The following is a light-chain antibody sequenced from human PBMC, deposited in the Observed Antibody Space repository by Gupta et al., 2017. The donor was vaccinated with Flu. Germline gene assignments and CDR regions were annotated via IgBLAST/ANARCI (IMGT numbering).Light chain of an antibody. J-gene: IGLJ3*02. CDR3: QLWDSSSDVWV. CDR1: KIGSKS. CDR2: DDV. V-gene: IGLV3-21*02. Sequence: SYGLTQTPSVSVAPGQTARISCGGNKIGSKSVHWYQQKPGQAPVLVVYDDVDRPSGLPERFSGSNSGSTATLTISRVEAGDEADYYCQLWDSSSDVWVFGGGTKLTAL.